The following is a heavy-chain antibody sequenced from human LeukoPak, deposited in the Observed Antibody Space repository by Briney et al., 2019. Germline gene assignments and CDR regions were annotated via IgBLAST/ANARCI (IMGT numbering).Heavy chain of an antibody. CDR1: GFTFSSYS. CDR3: ARDGYYYDSSGYYYVHRPFYGMDV. V-gene: IGHV3-48*04. CDR2: ISSSSSTI. Sequence: GGSLRLSCAASGFTFSSYSMNWVRQAPGKGLEWVSYISSSSSTIYYADSVKGRFTISRDNAKNSLYLQMNSLRAEDTAVYYCARDGYYYDSSGYYYVHRPFYGMDVWGQGTTVTVSS. J-gene: IGHJ6*02. D-gene: IGHD3-22*01.